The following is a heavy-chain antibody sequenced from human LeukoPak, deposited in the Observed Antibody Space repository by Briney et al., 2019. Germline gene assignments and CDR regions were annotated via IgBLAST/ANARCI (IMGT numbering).Heavy chain of an antibody. J-gene: IGHJ4*02. Sequence: SEALSLTCTVSGGSISSNNYYWGWIRQPPGKGLEWIGSIYYSGSTYNNPSLKSRVTISVDTTKNQFSLKLTSVTAADTAVYYCASSPSGYWWNFDCWGQGTLVTVSS. CDR2: IYYSGST. D-gene: IGHD3-22*01. V-gene: IGHV4-39*01. CDR3: ASSPSGYWWNFDC. CDR1: GGSISSNNYY.